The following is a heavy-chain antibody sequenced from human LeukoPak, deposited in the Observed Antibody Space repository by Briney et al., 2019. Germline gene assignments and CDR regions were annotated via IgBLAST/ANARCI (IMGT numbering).Heavy chain of an antibody. Sequence: ASVTVSCMASGYTFTAYYIHWVRQAPGQGLEWMGWFNPNSGGTNYAQEFQGRVTMTRDTSISTAYMELSRLRSDDTAVYYCAREYYFDNSGYYGVGDYWGQGTLVTVSS. CDR3: AREYYFDNSGYYGVGDY. CDR2: FNPNSGGT. CDR1: GYTFTAYY. V-gene: IGHV1-2*02. D-gene: IGHD3-22*01. J-gene: IGHJ4*02.